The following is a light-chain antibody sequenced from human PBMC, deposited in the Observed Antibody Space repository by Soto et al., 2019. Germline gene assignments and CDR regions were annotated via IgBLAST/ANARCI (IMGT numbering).Light chain of an antibody. Sequence: IQMTQSPSPLSASVGDRVTITCRASQSISSWLAWYQQKPGKAPKLLIYKASILESGVPSRISGSGSGTEYSLNISSLQPDDFEAYYCQHYNSLSTFGQETKVEIK. CDR1: QSISSW. CDR2: KAS. CDR3: QHYNSLST. J-gene: IGKJ1*01. V-gene: IGKV1-5*03.